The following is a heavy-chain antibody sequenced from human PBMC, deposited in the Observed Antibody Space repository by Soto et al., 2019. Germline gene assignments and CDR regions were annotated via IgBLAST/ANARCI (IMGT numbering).Heavy chain of an antibody. Sequence: QVQLVQSGDEVKKPGASVRVSCKASGYTFTNYGINWVRQAPGQGLQWMAWVSAYNGDKNYAEEFQGRVTVTTDTSTTTSYMDLRSLTSYETAVYYCARGVYTSTPPYYFDYWGRGTLVTVSS. CDR3: ARGVYTSTPPYYFDY. D-gene: IGHD2-2*02. V-gene: IGHV1-18*01. CDR2: VSAYNGDK. CDR1: GYTFTNYG. J-gene: IGHJ4*02.